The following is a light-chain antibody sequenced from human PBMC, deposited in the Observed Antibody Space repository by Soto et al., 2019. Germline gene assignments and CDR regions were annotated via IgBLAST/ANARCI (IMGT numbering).Light chain of an antibody. CDR2: DVG. J-gene: IGLJ1*01. CDR3: NSYRTVSTYV. CDR1: SSDIGGYNF. V-gene: IGLV2-14*01. Sequence: QSVLTQPASVSGYPGQTITIACTGTSSDIGGYNFVSWYQQHPGKAPKLLIYDVGNRPSGVSNRFSGSKSGNTASLTISGLQAEDEAHYYCNSYRTVSTYVFGTGTKLTVL.